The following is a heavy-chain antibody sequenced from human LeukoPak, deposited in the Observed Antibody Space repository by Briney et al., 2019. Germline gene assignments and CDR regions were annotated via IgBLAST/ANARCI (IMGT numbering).Heavy chain of an antibody. Sequence: GGSLRLSCAASGFTFSSYSMNWIRQAPGKGLEWVSIVSGKSERTYYVDSVKGRFTISRDNSKNTLYLQMDSLRVEDTAVYYCAKVRNGQYFDYWGLGTLVTVSS. D-gene: IGHD1-1*01. CDR2: VSGKSERT. CDR3: AKVRNGQYFDY. J-gene: IGHJ4*02. V-gene: IGHV3-23*01. CDR1: GFTFSSYS.